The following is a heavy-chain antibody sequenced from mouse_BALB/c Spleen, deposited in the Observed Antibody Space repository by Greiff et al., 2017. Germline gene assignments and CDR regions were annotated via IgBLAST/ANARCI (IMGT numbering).Heavy chain of an antibody. J-gene: IGHJ3*01. CDR3: ASGGCDESWFAY. V-gene: IGHV2-9*02. D-gene: IGHD1-1*02. Sequence: VKLMESGPGLVAPSQSLSITCTVSGFSLTSYGVHWVRQPPGKGLEWLGVIWAGGSTNYNSALMSRLSISKDNSKSQVFLKMNSLQTDDTAVYYWASGGCDESWFAYWGQGTLVTVSA. CDR1: GFSLTSYG. CDR2: IWAGGST.